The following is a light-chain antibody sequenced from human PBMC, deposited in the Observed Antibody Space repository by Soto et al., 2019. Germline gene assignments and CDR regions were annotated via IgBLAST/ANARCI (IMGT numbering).Light chain of an antibody. Sequence: QSALTQPASVSGSPGQSITISCTGTSSDVGLYDYVSWYQQHPGKAPQLMIYAVSNRPSGVSIRFSASKSGNTASLFISGLQAEDEADYYCGSYTSDSSYVFGSGTKVTVL. J-gene: IGLJ1*01. CDR2: AVS. CDR1: SSDVGLYDY. CDR3: GSYTSDSSYV. V-gene: IGLV2-14*01.